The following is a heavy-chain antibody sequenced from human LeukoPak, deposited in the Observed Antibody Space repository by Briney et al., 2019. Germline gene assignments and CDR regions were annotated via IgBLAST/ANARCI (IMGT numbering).Heavy chain of an antibody. D-gene: IGHD2-15*01. CDR3: ARGRVAATPH. CDR2: INHSGST. Sequence: SETLSLTCAVYGGSFSGYSWSWLRQPPGKRLEWTGEINHSGSTNYNPPLKSRVTISVDTSKNQFSLKLSSVSAADTAVYYCARGRVAATPHWGQGTLVTVSS. V-gene: IGHV4-34*01. J-gene: IGHJ4*02. CDR1: GGSFSGYS.